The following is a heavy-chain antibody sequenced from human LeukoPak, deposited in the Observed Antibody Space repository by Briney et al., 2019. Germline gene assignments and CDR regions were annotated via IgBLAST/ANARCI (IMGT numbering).Heavy chain of an antibody. D-gene: IGHD6-19*01. CDR1: GCTLTSYW. Sequence: GGSLRLSCAASGCTLTSYWMHWVRQAPGKGLVWVSRIHSDGSTTSYADSVKGRFTISRDNAKNTLYLQMNSLRAEDTAIYYCAKVEYSSSWYLTGYWGQGTLVTVSS. V-gene: IGHV3-74*01. CDR2: IHSDGSTT. J-gene: IGHJ4*02. CDR3: AKVEYSSSWYLTGY.